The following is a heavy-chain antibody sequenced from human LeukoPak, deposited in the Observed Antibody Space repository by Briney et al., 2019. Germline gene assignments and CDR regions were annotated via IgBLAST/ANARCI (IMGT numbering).Heavy chain of an antibody. CDR2: ISSSSSYI. D-gene: IGHD2-2*01. CDR1: GFTFSSYS. J-gene: IGHJ4*02. CDR3: AKRGSCSSTSCLSTTLDY. V-gene: IGHV3-21*01. Sequence: GGSLRLSCAASGFTFSSYSMNWVRQAPGKGLEWVSSISSSSSYIYYADSVKGRFTISRDNAKNSLYLQMNSLRAEDTAVYYCAKRGSCSSTSCLSTTLDYWGQGTLVTVSS.